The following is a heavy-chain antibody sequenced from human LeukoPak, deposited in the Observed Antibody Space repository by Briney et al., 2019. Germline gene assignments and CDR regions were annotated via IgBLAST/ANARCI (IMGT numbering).Heavy chain of an antibody. CDR2: ISGSGGST. CDR3: AKVEYYDSSGYFDS. Sequence: GGSLRLSCAASGSTFSSYAMSWVRQAPGKGLEWVSAISGSGGSTYYADSVKGRFTISRDNSKNTLYLQMNSLRAEDTAVYYCAKVEYYDSSGYFDSRGQGTLVTVSS. J-gene: IGHJ4*02. V-gene: IGHV3-23*01. D-gene: IGHD3-22*01. CDR1: GSTFSSYA.